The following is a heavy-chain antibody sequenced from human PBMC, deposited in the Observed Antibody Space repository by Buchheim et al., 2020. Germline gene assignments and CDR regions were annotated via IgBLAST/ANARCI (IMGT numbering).Heavy chain of an antibody. CDR2: ISYDGSNK. CDR1: GFTFSSYG. D-gene: IGHD1-26*01. CDR3: AKDQGGYYMDV. J-gene: IGHJ6*03. V-gene: IGHV3-30*18. Sequence: QVQLVESGGGVVQPGRSLRLSCAASGFTFSSYGMHWVRQAPGKGLEWVAVISYDGSNKYYADSVKGRFTISRDNSKNTLYLQMNSLRAEDTAVYYCAKDQGGYYMDVWGKGTT.